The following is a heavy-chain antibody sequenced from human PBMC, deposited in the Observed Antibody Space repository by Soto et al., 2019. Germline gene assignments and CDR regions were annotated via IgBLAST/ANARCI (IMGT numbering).Heavy chain of an antibody. D-gene: IGHD4-4*01. V-gene: IGHV3-21*01. CDR1: GFTFSSYW. CDR2: ISRSSSYI. CDR3: ARGIQYLYYYYYYMDV. Sequence: GGSLRLSCAASGFTFSSYWMSWVRQAPGKGLEWVSSISRSSSYIYYADSVKGRFTISRDNAKNSLYLQMNSLRAEDTAVYYCARGIQYLYYYYYYMDVWGKGTTVTVSS. J-gene: IGHJ6*03.